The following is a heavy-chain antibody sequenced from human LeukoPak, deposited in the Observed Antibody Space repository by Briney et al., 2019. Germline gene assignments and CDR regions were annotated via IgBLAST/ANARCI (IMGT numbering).Heavy chain of an antibody. V-gene: IGHV1-18*01. Sequence: ASVKVSCKASGYTFINYGISWVRQAPGQGLEWMGWISANSGNTKFAQKVQGRITMTTDTSTSTAYMELRSLRSDDTAVYYCARDPNRYCSSTSCHPFDYWGQGTLVTVSS. D-gene: IGHD2-2*01. CDR2: ISANSGNT. CDR1: GYTFINYG. J-gene: IGHJ4*02. CDR3: ARDPNRYCSSTSCHPFDY.